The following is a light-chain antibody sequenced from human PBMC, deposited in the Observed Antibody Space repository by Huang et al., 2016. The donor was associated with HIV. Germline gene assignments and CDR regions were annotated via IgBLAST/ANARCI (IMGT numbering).Light chain of an antibody. CDR3: QQYISYPIT. CDR2: GVF. Sequence: DIQMTQSPSSLSAFVGDRITITCRASQDISNALAWLQQKPGRAPKSLIYGVFKLQSGVPAKFSGNGSGTEFTLAISSLQPEDSATYYCQQYISYPITFGQGTRLEI. CDR1: QDISNA. J-gene: IGKJ5*01. V-gene: IGKV1-16*02.